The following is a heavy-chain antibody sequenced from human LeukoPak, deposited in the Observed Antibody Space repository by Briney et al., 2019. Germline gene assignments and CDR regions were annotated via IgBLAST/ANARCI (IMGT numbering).Heavy chain of an antibody. V-gene: IGHV1-69*05. CDR2: IIPTFGTA. D-gene: IGHD5-18*01. Sequence: SVKVSCKASGGTFSSYAISWVRQAPGQGLEWMGGIIPTFGTANYAQKFQGRVTITTDESTSTAYMELSSLRSEDTAVYYCARDGGIQLWSHYSYYYMDVWGKGTTVTVSS. CDR1: GGTFSSYA. CDR3: ARDGGIQLWSHYSYYYMDV. J-gene: IGHJ6*03.